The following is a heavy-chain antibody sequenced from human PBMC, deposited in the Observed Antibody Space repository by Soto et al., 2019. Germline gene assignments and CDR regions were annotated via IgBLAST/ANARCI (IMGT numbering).Heavy chain of an antibody. D-gene: IGHD5-18*01. Sequence: QVQLQESGPGLVKPSQTLSLTCTVSGGSISSGGYYWSWIRQHPGKGLEWIGYIYYSGSTYYNPSLRSRVTLSVDTSKIQFSLQLSSVPAADTAVYYCARVVGGARYGGYGVVDYWGQGTLVTVSS. V-gene: IGHV4-31*03. J-gene: IGHJ4*02. CDR2: IYYSGST. CDR3: ARVVGGARYGGYGVVDY. CDR1: GGSISSGGYY.